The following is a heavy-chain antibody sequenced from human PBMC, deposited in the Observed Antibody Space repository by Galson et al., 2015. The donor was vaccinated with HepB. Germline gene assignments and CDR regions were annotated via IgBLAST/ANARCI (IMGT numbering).Heavy chain of an antibody. J-gene: IGHJ4*02. Sequence: LSLTCAVYGGSFSGYYWSWIRQPPGKGLEWIGEINHRGSTNYNPSLKSRATISVDTSKNQFSLKLSSVTAADTAVYYCARVPSGGNSLLVRREDYWGQGTLVTVSS. V-gene: IGHV4-34*01. CDR3: ARVPSGGNSLLVRREDY. CDR2: INHRGST. CDR1: GGSFSGYY. D-gene: IGHD4-23*01.